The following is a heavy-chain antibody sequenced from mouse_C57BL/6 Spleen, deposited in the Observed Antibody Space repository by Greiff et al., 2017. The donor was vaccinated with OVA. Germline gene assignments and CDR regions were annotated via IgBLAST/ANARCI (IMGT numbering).Heavy chain of an antibody. V-gene: IGHV1-69*01. D-gene: IGHD3-2*02. CDR2: IDPSDSYT. Sequence: VQLQQPGAELVMPGASVKLSCKASGYTFTSYWMHWVKQRPGQGLEWIGEIDPSDSYTNYNQKFKGKSTLTVDKSSSTAYMQLSSLTSEDSAVYYCARSKTAQATWGFAYWGQGTLVTVSA. CDR3: ARSKTAQATWGFAY. CDR1: GYTFTSYW. J-gene: IGHJ3*01.